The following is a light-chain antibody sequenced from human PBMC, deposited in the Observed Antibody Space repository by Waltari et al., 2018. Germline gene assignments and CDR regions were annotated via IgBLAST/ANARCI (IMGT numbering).Light chain of an antibody. CDR1: SSDVGSYNY. J-gene: IGLJ2*01. V-gene: IGLV2-14*01. CDR2: DVS. CDR3: SSYTSSSAVV. Sequence: QSALTQPASVSGSPGQSITISCTGTSSDVGSYNYVSWYQQHPGKAPKLLIYDVSKRSAGGYNRFSGAKSGNTASLTISGLQAEDEADYYCSSYTSSSAVVFGGGTKLTVL.